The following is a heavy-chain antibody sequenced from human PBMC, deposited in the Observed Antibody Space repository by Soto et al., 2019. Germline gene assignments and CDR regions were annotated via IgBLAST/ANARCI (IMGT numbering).Heavy chain of an antibody. CDR2: IYWDEDK. J-gene: IGHJ4*02. CDR1: GFSLTTSGVG. V-gene: IGHV2-5*02. D-gene: IGHD3-3*01. Sequence: QITLNESGPTVVRPTETLTLTCRFSGFSLTTSGVGVGWIRQSPRKAPEWLALIYWDEDKRYSASLKSRLTITKDPSKNQVVLTVSDLDPTDTATYYCAHRVLRTVFGLVTTTAIYFDFWGQGTPVAISS. CDR3: AHRVLRTVFGLVTTTAIYFDF.